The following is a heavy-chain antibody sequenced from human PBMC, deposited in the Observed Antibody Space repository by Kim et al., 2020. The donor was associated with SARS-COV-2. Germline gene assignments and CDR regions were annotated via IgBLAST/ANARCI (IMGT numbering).Heavy chain of an antibody. V-gene: IGHV6-1*01. CDR2: N. D-gene: IGHD6-13*01. CDR3: ARSLGQLGIDY. Sequence: NDYAVSVKSRITIIPDTSKNRFSLQLNSVTPEDTAVYYCARSLGQLGIDYWGQGTLVTVSS. J-gene: IGHJ4*02.